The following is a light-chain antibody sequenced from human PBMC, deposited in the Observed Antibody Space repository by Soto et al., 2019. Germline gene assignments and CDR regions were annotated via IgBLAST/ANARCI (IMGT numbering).Light chain of an antibody. Sequence: QSALTQPASVSGSPRQSITISCTGISSDIGGYNYVSWYQQHPGKAPKLMIYDVSNRPSGVSNRFSGSKSGNTASLTSSGLQAEDEADYYCSSYTGSSVVFGGGTKLTV. V-gene: IGLV2-14*01. CDR1: SSDIGGYNY. CDR2: DVS. J-gene: IGLJ2*01. CDR3: SSYTGSSVV.